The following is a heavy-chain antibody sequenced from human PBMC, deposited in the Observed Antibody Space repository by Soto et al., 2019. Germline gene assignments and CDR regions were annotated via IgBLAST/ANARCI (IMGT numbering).Heavy chain of an antibody. Sequence: QVQLQESGPGLVKPSQTLSLTCTVSGGSISSGDYYWSWIRQPPGKGLEWIGYIYYSGSTYYNPSLQSRVTISVDTSKNQFSLKLSSVTAADTAVYYCARGRNGGNSGDAFDIWGKGTMVTVSS. CDR2: IYYSGST. J-gene: IGHJ3*02. CDR1: GGSISSGDYY. D-gene: IGHD2-21*02. CDR3: ARGRNGGNSGDAFDI. V-gene: IGHV4-30-4*01.